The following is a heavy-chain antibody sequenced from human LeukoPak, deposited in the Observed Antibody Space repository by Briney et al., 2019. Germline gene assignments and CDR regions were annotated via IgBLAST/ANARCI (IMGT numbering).Heavy chain of an antibody. CDR3: AREGYSYGYFVDY. CDR1: GGSISSGSYY. D-gene: IGHD5-18*01. V-gene: IGHV4-61*02. J-gene: IGHJ4*02. CDR2: IYTSGST. Sequence: TSQTLSLTCTVSGGSISSGSYYWSWIRQPAGKGLEWIGRIYTSGSTNYNPSLKSRVTISVDTSKNQFSLKLSSVTAADTAVYYCAREGYSYGYFVDYWGLGTLVTVSS.